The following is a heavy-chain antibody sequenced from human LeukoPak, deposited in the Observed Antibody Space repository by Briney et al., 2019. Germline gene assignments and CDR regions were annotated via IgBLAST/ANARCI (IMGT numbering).Heavy chain of an antibody. CDR2: IYQSGKT. Sequence: PSETLSPTCTVSGYSISSGYYWGWIRQPPGKGLEWIGSIYQSGKTYYNASLQSRVTISVDTSKNQFSLKLRSVTAADTAVYYCARVPGPNWFDPWGQGTLVTVSS. V-gene: IGHV4-38-2*02. J-gene: IGHJ5*02. CDR3: ARVPGPNWFDP. CDR1: GYSISSGYY.